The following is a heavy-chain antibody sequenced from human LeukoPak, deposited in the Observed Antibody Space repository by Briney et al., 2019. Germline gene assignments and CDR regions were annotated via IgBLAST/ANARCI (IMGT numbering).Heavy chain of an antibody. J-gene: IGHJ4*02. D-gene: IGHD6-19*01. CDR1: GFSLSSYE. CDR3: ARGGRAGTFDY. CDR2: ISGSGDAI. Sequence: PGGSLRLSCAASGFSLSSYEMNWVRQAPGKGLEWVSYISGSGDAIYYADSVKGRFTISRDNAKNSLYLQMNSLRAEDTAVYYCARGGRAGTFDYWGQGTLVTVSS. V-gene: IGHV3-48*03.